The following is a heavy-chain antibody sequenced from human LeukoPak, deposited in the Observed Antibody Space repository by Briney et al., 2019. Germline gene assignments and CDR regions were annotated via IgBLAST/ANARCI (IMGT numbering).Heavy chain of an antibody. D-gene: IGHD2-2*01. CDR3: AVFRDIVVVPAAGRDYGMDV. CDR2: INPNSGGT. J-gene: IGHJ6*02. Sequence: ASVMVSCKASGYTFTGYYMHWVRQAPGQGPEWMGWINPNSGGTNYAQKFQGRVTMTRDTSISTAYMELSRLRSDDTAVYYCAVFRDIVVVPAAGRDYGMDVWGQGTTVTVSS. CDR1: GYTFTGYY. V-gene: IGHV1-2*02.